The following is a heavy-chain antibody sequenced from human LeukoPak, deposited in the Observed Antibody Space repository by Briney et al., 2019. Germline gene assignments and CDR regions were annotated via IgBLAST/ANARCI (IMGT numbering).Heavy chain of an antibody. J-gene: IGHJ5*02. CDR2: ISYDGSNK. Sequence: GGSLRLSCAASGFTFSSYAMHWVRQAPGKGLEWVAVISYDGSNKYYADSVKGRFTISRDNSKNTLYLQMNSLRAEDTAVYYCTRGDSSSWFDPWGQGTLVTVSS. D-gene: IGHD6-13*01. CDR1: GFTFSSYA. CDR3: TRGDSSSWFDP. V-gene: IGHV3-30-3*01.